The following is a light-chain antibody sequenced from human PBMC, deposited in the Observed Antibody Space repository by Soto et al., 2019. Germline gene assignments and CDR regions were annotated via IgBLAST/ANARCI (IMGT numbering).Light chain of an antibody. CDR1: SSDVGSYNR. CDR3: SLYTSSSVV. J-gene: IGLJ2*01. CDR2: EVS. Sequence: QSVLTQPASVSGSPGQSITISCTGTSSDVGSYNRVSWYQQPPGTAPKLMIYEVSNRPSGVPDRFSGSKSGNTASLTISGLQAEDEADYYCSLYTSSSVVFGGGTKLTVL. V-gene: IGLV2-18*01.